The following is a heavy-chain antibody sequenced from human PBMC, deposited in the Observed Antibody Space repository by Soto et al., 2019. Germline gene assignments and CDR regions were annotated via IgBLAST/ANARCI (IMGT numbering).Heavy chain of an antibody. J-gene: IGHJ6*02. CDR3: ARGAYCGGDCSDYYYYGMDV. CDR1: GYTFTSYY. Sequence: ASVKVSCKASGYTFTSYYMHWVRQAPGQGLEWMGIINPSGGSTSYAQKFQGRVTMTRDTSTSTVYMELSSLRSEDTAVYYCARGAYCGGDCSDYYYYGMDVWGQGTTVTVSS. V-gene: IGHV1-46*01. D-gene: IGHD2-21*02. CDR2: INPSGGST.